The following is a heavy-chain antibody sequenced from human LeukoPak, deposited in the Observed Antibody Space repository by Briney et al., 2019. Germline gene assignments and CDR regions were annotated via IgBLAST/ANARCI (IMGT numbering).Heavy chain of an antibody. D-gene: IGHD1-26*01. J-gene: IGHJ4*02. CDR2: IKEDGSEK. CDR1: GFTLSNHW. Sequence: GGSLRLSCAASGFTLSNHWMSWVRQAPGKGLEWVANIKEDGSEKYYVDSMEGRFTISRDNAKNPLYLQMNSLRAEDTAVYYCVRDSGFVADYWGQGTPVTVSS. V-gene: IGHV3-7*04. CDR3: VRDSGFVADY.